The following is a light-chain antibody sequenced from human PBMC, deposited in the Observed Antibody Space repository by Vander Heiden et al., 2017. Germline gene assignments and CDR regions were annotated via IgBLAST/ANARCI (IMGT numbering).Light chain of an antibody. CDR3: QSYDSSLSVV. CDR2: GNS. J-gene: IGLJ2*01. V-gene: IGLV1-40*01. CDR1: SSNIGAGYD. Sequence: QSVLTPPPSVSGDPGQRVTISCTGSSSNIGAGYDVHWYQQLPGTAPKLLIYGNSNRPSGVPDRFSGSKSGTSASLAITGLQAEDEADYYCQSYDSSLSVVFGGGTKLTVL.